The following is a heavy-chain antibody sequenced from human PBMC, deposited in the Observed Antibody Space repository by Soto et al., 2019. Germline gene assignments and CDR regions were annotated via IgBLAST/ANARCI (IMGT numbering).Heavy chain of an antibody. J-gene: IGHJ4*02. CDR1: GFSLSSIALGMG. CDR2: IYWDDDK. CDR3: VHWNTGTSGTKFFDY. D-gene: IGHD3-9*01. V-gene: IGHV2-5*02. Sequence: QITLKESGPTLVKPTQTLTLTCSFSGFSLSSIALGMGVGWIRQPPGKALEWLALIYWDDDKRYSPSLKSRLTISKDTSQNQVVLTMTNMDAVDTGTYYCVHWNTGTSGTKFFDYWGQGTQVTVSS.